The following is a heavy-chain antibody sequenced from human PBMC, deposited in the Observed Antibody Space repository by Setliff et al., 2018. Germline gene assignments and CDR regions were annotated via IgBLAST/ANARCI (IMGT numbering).Heavy chain of an antibody. J-gene: IGHJ6*02. V-gene: IGHV4-59*11. D-gene: IGHD5-18*01. CDR1: GASLTNRY. CDR3: TRDRTAYNYGMDV. CDR2: VYYTGNT. Sequence: PSETLSLTCTVSGASLTNRYWSWVRQPPGKGLEWIGYVYYTGNTNYNASLKSRVTISVDTSKNQVSLKLTSATAADTAVYYCTRDRTAYNYGMDVWGQGTTVTVS.